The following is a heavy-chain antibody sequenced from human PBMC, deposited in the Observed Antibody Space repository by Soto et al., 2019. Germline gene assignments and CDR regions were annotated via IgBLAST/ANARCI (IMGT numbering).Heavy chain of an antibody. Sequence: PSETLSLTCAVSCDSVTSNVWWSWVRQPPGKGLEWIGEAYHNGLTDYNPSLKSRVAMSVDTSKNEFSLKLTSLTAADTAIYYCARDAAVPGESDRFDYWGQGTLVTV. CDR3: ARDAAVPGESDRFDY. CDR2: AYHNGLT. D-gene: IGHD6-19*01. V-gene: IGHV4-4*02. CDR1: CDSVTSNVW. J-gene: IGHJ4*02.